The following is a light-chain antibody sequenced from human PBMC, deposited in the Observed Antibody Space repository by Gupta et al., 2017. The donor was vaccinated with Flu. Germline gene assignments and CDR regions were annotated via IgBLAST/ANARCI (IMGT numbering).Light chain of an antibody. CDR2: LGS. Sequence: DIVMTQSPLSLPVTPGEPASISCKSSQSLLHSNSYNYLDWYLQKPGQSPQLLIYLGSNRASGVPDRFSGSGSGTDFTLKISRVEAEDVGVYYCMKALQTPLTFGQGTKVEI. J-gene: IGKJ1*01. CDR3: MKALQTPLT. CDR1: QSLLHSNSYNY. V-gene: IGKV2-28*01.